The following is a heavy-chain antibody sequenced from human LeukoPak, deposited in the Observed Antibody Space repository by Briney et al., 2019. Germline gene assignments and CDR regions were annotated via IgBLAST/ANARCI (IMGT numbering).Heavy chain of an antibody. V-gene: IGHV1-8*01. D-gene: IGHD2-2*01. CDR3: ARAGYCSSTSCSWFDP. Sequence: GASVEVSCKASGYTFTSYDINWVRQATGQGLEWMGWMNPNSGNTGYTQKFQGRVTMTRNTSISTAYMELSSLRSEDTAVYYCARAGYCSSTSCSWFDPWGQGTLVTVSS. CDR1: GYTFTSYD. CDR2: MNPNSGNT. J-gene: IGHJ5*02.